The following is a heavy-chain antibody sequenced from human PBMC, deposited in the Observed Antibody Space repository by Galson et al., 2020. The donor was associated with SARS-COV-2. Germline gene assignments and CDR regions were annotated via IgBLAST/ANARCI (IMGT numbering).Heavy chain of an antibody. CDR2: ISGSGGST. CDR1: GFTFSSYA. V-gene: IGHV3-23*01. J-gene: IGHJ4*02. D-gene: IGHD3-10*01. Sequence: GGSLRLSCAASGFTFSSYAMSWVRQAPGKGLEWVSAISGSGGSTYYADSVKGRFTISRDNSKNTLYLQMNSLRAEDTAVYYCAKDGDGSGSYSDYFDYGGQGTLVTVSS. CDR3: AKDGDGSGSYSDYFDY.